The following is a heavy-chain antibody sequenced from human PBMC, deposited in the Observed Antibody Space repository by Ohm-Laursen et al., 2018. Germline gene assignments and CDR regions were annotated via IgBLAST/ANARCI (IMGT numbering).Heavy chain of an antibody. CDR1: GGSVSSGSYY. CDR2: IYYSGST. CDR3: ARGAIFGVVTPD. Sequence: SDTLSLTCTVSGGSVSSGSYYWSWIRQPPGKGLEWIGYIYYSGSTNYNPSLKSRVTISVDTSKNQFSPKLSSVTAADTAVYYCARGAIFGVVTPDWGQGTLVTVSS. J-gene: IGHJ4*02. D-gene: IGHD3-3*01. V-gene: IGHV4-61*01.